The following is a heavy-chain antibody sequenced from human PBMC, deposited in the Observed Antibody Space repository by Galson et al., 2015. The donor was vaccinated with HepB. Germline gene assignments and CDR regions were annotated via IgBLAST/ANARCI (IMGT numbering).Heavy chain of an antibody. CDR3: ARDSVPAAQRVFDY. J-gene: IGHJ4*02. Sequence: SVKVSCKASGYSFTNYYMHWVRQAPGQGLEWMGIINPNSGSTRYAQKFQGRVTMTRDTSTSTVYMVLSSLRSEDTAVYYCARDSVPAAQRVFDYWGQGTLVTVSS. CDR2: INPNSGST. V-gene: IGHV1-46*01. CDR1: GYSFTNYY. D-gene: IGHD2-2*01.